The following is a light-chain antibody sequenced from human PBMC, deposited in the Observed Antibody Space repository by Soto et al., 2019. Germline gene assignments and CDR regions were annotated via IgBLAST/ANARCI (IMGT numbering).Light chain of an antibody. CDR3: AAWDDSLNGVV. CDR1: SSNIGINT. V-gene: IGLV1-44*01. Sequence: QSVLTQPPSASGTPGQRVTISCSGSSSNIGINTVNWYQQLPGTAPTLLIYSNNQRPSGVPDRFSVSKSGTSASLAISGLKSEDEADYYCAAWDDSLNGVVFGGGTKLTVL. CDR2: SNN. J-gene: IGLJ2*01.